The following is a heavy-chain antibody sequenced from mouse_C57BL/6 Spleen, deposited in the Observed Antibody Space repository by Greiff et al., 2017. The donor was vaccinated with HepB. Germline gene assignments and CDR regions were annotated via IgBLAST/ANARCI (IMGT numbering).Heavy chain of an antibody. D-gene: IGHD2-1*01. CDR1: GYTFTSYT. CDR3: ARVGPTYGNYPAWFAY. Sequence: QVQLQQSGAELARPGASVKMSCKASGYTFTSYTMHWVKQRPGQGLEWIGYINPSSGYTKYNQKFKDKATLTADKSSSTAYMQLSSLTSEDSAVYYCARVGPTYGNYPAWFAYWGQGTLVTVSA. V-gene: IGHV1-4*01. CDR2: INPSSGYT. J-gene: IGHJ3*01.